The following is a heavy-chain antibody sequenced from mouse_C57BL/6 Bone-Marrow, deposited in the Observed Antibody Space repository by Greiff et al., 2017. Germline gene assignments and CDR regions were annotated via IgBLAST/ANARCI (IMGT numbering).Heavy chain of an antibody. V-gene: IGHV5-4*03. D-gene: IGHD1-1*01. Sequence: EVKLVESGGGLVKPGGSLKLSCAASGFTFSSYAMSWVRQTPEKRLEWVATISDGGSYTYYPDNVKGRFTISRDNAKNNLYLQMSHLKSEDTAMXHCARGRGPLLPKIYFDYWGQGTTLTVSS. CDR3: ARGRGPLLPKIYFDY. CDR2: ISDGGSYT. CDR1: GFTFSSYA. J-gene: IGHJ2*01.